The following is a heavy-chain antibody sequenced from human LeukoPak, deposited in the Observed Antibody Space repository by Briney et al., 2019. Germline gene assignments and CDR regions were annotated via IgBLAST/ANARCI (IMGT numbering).Heavy chain of an antibody. V-gene: IGHV3-43*02. CDR3: AKDKALGYCSAGSCLYLDY. D-gene: IGHD2-15*01. CDR1: GFTFDDYA. CDR2: ISGDGGNT. Sequence: GGSLRLSCAASGFTFDDYAIHWVRQAPGKGLERVSLISGDGGNTYYADSVKGRFTLSRDNSKNSLYLQMNSLRSEDTAFYYCAKDKALGYCSAGSCLYLDYWGQGTLVTVSS. J-gene: IGHJ4*02.